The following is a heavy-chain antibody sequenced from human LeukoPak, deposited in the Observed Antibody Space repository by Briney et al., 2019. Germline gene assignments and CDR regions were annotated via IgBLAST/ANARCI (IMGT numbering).Heavy chain of an antibody. CDR3: ARGGGSDIDY. D-gene: IGHD3-16*01. Sequence: SVKVSCKASGGTFSSYAISWVRQAPGQGLEWMGRIIPILGIANYAQKFQGRVTITADKSTSAAYMELSSLRSEDTAVYYCARGGGSDIDYWGQGTLVTVSS. CDR2: IIPILGIA. J-gene: IGHJ4*02. V-gene: IGHV1-69*04. CDR1: GGTFSSYA.